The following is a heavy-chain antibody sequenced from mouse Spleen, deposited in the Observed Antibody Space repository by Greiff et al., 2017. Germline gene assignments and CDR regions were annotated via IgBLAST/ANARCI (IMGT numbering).Heavy chain of an antibody. CDR2: IWRGGST. J-gene: IGHJ3*01. Sequence: VQVVESGPGLVQPSQSLSITCTVSGFSLTSYGVHWVRQSPGKGLEWLGVIWRGGSTDYNAAFMSRLSITKDNSKSQVFFKMNSLQADDTAIYYCAKRGDYQGDWFAYWGQGTLVTVSA. CDR3: AKRGDYQGDWFAY. D-gene: IGHD2-4*01. V-gene: IGHV2-5*01. CDR1: GFSLTSYG.